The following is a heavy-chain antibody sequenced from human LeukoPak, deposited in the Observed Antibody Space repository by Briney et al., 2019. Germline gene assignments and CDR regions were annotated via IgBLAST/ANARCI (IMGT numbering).Heavy chain of an antibody. D-gene: IGHD5-18*01. J-gene: IGHJ4*02. Sequence: SETLSLTCTVSGGSIISSRYYWVWIRQPPGKGLEWIGSMYYSGSTYYNPSLKSPVTISVDTAKTQFSLKLSSVTAADTAVYYCARRIYSNGYDYWGQGTLVTVSS. CDR2: MYYSGST. CDR3: ARRIYSNGYDY. V-gene: IGHV4-39*07. CDR1: GGSIISSRYY.